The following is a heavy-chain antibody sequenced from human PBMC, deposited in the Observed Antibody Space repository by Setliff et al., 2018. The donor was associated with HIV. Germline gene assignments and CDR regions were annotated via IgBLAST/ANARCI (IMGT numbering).Heavy chain of an antibody. V-gene: IGHV1-2*02. D-gene: IGHD6-13*01. CDR3: ARVFYSSSWYNGWFDP. Sequence: ASVKVSCKASGGTFSDYTVNWVRQAPGQGLEWMGRIIPIIGGTNYAQKFQGRVTMTRDTSISTAYMELSRLRSDDTAVYYCARVFYSSSWYNGWFDPWGQGTLVTVSS. J-gene: IGHJ5*02. CDR1: GGTFSDYT. CDR2: IIPIIGGT.